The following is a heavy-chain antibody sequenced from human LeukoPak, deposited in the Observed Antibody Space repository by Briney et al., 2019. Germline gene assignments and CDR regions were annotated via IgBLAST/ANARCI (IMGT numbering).Heavy chain of an antibody. CDR3: ASGVVVAAYFDY. D-gene: IGHD2-15*01. CDR2: INPNSGGT. CDR1: GYTVTCYY. J-gene: IGHJ4*02. V-gene: IGHV1-2*02. Sequence: SSVNVSCKASGYTVTCYYIHWVRQAPVQGGEGMGWINPNSGGTNYAQKFQGRVTMTSDTSISTAYMELSRLRSDDTAVYYCASGVVVAAYFDYWGQGTLVTVSS.